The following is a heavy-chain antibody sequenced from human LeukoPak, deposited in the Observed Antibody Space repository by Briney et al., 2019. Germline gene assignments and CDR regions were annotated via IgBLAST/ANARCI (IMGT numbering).Heavy chain of an antibody. CDR3: ARGRITMVRGVIITVDYYYYYMDV. Sequence: GGSLRLSCAVSGLTFNNYAMSWVRQAPGKGLEWVSGVSGRGASKYYADSVKGRFTISRDNSKNTLYLQMNSLRAEDTAVYYCARGRITMVRGVIITVDYYYYYMDVWGKGTTVTISS. V-gene: IGHV3-23*01. J-gene: IGHJ6*03. CDR2: VSGRGASK. CDR1: GLTFNNYA. D-gene: IGHD3-10*01.